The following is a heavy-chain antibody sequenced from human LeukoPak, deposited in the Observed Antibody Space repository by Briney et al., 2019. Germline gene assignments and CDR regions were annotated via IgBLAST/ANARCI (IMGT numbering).Heavy chain of an antibody. CDR1: GGSFSSGGYY. CDR3: ARHRAYSSSSPFDY. D-gene: IGHD6-6*01. Sequence: SETLSLTCTVSGGSFSSGGYYWSWIRQHPGKGLEWIGFIYYSGSTYYNPSLKSRVTISVDTSKNQFSLKLSSVTAADTAVYYCARHRAYSSSSPFDYWGQGTLVTVSS. V-gene: IGHV4-31*03. J-gene: IGHJ4*02. CDR2: IYYSGST.